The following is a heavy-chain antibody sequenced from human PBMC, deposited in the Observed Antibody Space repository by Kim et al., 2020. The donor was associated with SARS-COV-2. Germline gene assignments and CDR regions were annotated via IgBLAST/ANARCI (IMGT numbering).Heavy chain of an antibody. V-gene: IGHV4-39*01. J-gene: IGHJ4*02. Sequence: YYNPSLKSRVTISVDTSKNQFSLKLSSVTAADTAVYYCARLERTNGFCWGYWGQGTLVTVSS. D-gene: IGHD2-8*01. CDR3: ARLERTNGFCWGY.